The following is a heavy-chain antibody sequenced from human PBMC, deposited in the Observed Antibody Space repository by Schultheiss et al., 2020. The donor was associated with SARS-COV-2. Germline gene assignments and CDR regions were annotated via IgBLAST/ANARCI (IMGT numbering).Heavy chain of an antibody. CDR3: AKDRPTPRYFDY. CDR1: GFTFSSYA. J-gene: IGHJ4*02. D-gene: IGHD2-15*01. CDR2: ISYDGSNK. Sequence: GGSLRLSCAASGFTFSSYAMHWVRQAPGKGLEWVAVISYDGSNKYYADSVKGRFTISRDNSKNTLYLQMNSLRAEDTAVYYCAKDRPTPRYFDYWGQGTLVTVSS. V-gene: IGHV3-30*04.